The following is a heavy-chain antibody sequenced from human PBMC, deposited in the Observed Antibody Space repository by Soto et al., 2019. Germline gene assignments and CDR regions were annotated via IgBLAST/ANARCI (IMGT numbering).Heavy chain of an antibody. Sequence: GGSLRLSCAASGFSFRNYAMGWVRQAPGKGLEWVSAITGSGYSTYYADSVEGRFTISRDNSKSTLFLQMNSLRAEDTAVYYCAKDRVSTGSYSLDFWGQGTLVTVSS. D-gene: IGHD1-26*01. V-gene: IGHV3-23*01. CDR3: AKDRVSTGSYSLDF. CDR1: GFSFRNYA. CDR2: ITGSGYST. J-gene: IGHJ4*02.